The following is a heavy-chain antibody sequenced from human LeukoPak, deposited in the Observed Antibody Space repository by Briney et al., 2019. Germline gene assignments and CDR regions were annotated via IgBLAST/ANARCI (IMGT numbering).Heavy chain of an antibody. CDR1: GFTLGDYA. Sequence: GGSLRLSCTASGFTLGDYAMSWVRQAPGKGLEWVGFIRSKAYGGTTEYAASVKGRFTISRDDSKSIAYLQMNSLKTEDTAVYYCTRDEAYSYGLIYWGQGTLVTVSS. CDR3: TRDEAYSYGLIY. J-gene: IGHJ4*02. V-gene: IGHV3-49*04. CDR2: IRSKAYGGTT. D-gene: IGHD5-18*01.